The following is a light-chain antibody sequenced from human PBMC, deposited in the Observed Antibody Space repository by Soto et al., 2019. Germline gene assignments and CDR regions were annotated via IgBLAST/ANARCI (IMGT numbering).Light chain of an antibody. J-gene: IGKJ1*01. CDR1: QSLLHSNGYNY. CDR3: MQALQTPWT. V-gene: IGKV2-28*01. Sequence: IVMTQSPLSLPVTPGEPSSISCSSSQSLLHSNGYNYLHWYLQKPGQSPQLLIYLGSNRASGVPDRFSGSGSGTDFTLKISRVEADDVGVYYCMQALQTPWTFGQGTKVDIK. CDR2: LGS.